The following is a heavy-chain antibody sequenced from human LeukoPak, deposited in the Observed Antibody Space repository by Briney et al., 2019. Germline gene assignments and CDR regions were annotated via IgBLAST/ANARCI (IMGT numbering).Heavy chain of an antibody. V-gene: IGHV4-30-4*01. J-gene: IGHJ6*02. D-gene: IGHD3-10*01. CDR1: GASISSGDFY. Sequence: SQTLSLTCSVSGASISSGDFYCSWIRQPPGKGLEWIGNIYYSGNTYYNPSLKGRTTMSVDTSKNQCYLKLSSVTAADTALYYCARYDYGSGLGRGLGGMDVWGQGTTVTVSS. CDR2: IYYSGNT. CDR3: ARYDYGSGLGRGLGGMDV.